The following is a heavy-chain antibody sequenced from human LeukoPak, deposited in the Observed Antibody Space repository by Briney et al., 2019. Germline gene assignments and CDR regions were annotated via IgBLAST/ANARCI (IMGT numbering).Heavy chain of an antibody. Sequence: SETLSLTCTVSGGSISSYYWSWIRQPAGKGLEWVGRIYTSGSTNYNPSLKSRVTMSVDTSKNQFSLKLSSVTAADTAVYYCARAGRGGSGRYADPPQYYYYYMDVWGEGTTVTVSS. CDR3: ARAGRGGSGRYADPPQYYYYYMDV. V-gene: IGHV4-4*07. D-gene: IGHD3-10*01. J-gene: IGHJ6*03. CDR2: IYTSGST. CDR1: GGSISSYY.